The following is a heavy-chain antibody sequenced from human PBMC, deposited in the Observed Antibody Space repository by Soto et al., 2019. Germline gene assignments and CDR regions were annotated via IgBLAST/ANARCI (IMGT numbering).Heavy chain of an antibody. V-gene: IGHV4-34*01. CDR1: GGSFSGYY. CDR3: ARGSSIAAAGTFPEKYYFDY. Sequence: SETLSLTCAVYGGSFSGYYWSWIRQPPGKGLEWIGEINHSGSTNYNPSLKSRVTISVDTSKNQFSLKLSSVTAADTAVYYCARGSSIAAAGTFPEKYYFDYWGQGTLVTVSS. J-gene: IGHJ4*02. CDR2: INHSGST. D-gene: IGHD6-13*01.